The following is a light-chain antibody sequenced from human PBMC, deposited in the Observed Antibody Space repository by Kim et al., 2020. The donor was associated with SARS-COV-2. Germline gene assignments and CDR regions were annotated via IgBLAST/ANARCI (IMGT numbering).Light chain of an antibody. CDR2: ADN. CDR1: SGSIASSY. V-gene: IGLV6-57*03. J-gene: IGLJ2*01. CDR3: QSYDSSNQGV. Sequence: KTVTIAATRSSGSIASSYVQWYQQRPGSAPTTVIYADNQRPSGVPDRFSGSIDSSSNSASLTISGLKTEDEADYYCQSYDSSNQGVFGGGTQLTVL.